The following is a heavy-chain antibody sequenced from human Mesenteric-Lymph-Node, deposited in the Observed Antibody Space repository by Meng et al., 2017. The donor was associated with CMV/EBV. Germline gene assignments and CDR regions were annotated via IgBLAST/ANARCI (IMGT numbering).Heavy chain of an antibody. CDR2: ISGSADST. CDR3: AKDFPMSVLTGIFVDAFDI. V-gene: IGHV3-23*01. D-gene: IGHD7-27*01. CDR1: GFTFSSYG. Sequence: GGSLRLSCAASGFTFSSYGMSWVRQAPGKGLEWVSSISGSADSTYYADSVKGRFTISRDKFKSTLYLQMNSLRADDTAVYYCAKDFPMSVLTGIFVDAFDIWGQRTMVTVSS. J-gene: IGHJ3*02.